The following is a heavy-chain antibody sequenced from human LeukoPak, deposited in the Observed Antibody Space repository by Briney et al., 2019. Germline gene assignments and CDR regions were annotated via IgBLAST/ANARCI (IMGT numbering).Heavy chain of an antibody. CDR2: ISSSGHTT. CDR1: GFTFSAFP. D-gene: IGHD6-19*01. CDR3: AKGSGPSIPVSGTVFGY. Sequence: QSGGSLRLSCAASGFTFSAFPMSWVRQAPGKGLEWVSGISSSGHTTYYADSVKGRFTISRDNSKNTLHLQMDSLGAEETAIYYCAKGSGPSIPVSGTVFGYWGQGTVVTVSS. J-gene: IGHJ4*02. V-gene: IGHV3-23*01.